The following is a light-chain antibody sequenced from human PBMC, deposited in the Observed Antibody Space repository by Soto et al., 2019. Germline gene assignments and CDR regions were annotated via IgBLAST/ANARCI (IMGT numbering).Light chain of an antibody. J-gene: IGLJ2*01. CDR1: NIGSKS. CDR2: YND. CDR3: QVWDNSSDHVV. Sequence: SYELTQPPSVSVAPGKTARITCGGSNIGSKSVHWYQQNPGQAPVLIIYYNDNRPSGIPERFSGSNSGNTATLTISRVEAGDEADYYCQVWDNSSDHVVFGGGTKLTVL. V-gene: IGLV3-21*04.